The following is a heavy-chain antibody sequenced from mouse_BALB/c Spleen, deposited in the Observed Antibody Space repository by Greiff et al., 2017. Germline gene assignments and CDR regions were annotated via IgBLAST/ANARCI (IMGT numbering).Heavy chain of an antibody. V-gene: IGHV5-12-1*01. D-gene: IGHD2-14*01. CDR1: GFAFSSYD. J-gene: IGHJ2*01. CDR3: AQVRRGYYFDD. Sequence: EVKLEESGGGLVKPGGSLKLSCAASGFAFSSYDMSWVRQTPEKRLEWVAYISSGGGSTYYPDTVKGRFTISRDNAKNTLYLQMSSLKSEDTAMYYCAQVRRGYYFDDWGQGTTLTVSS. CDR2: ISSGGGST.